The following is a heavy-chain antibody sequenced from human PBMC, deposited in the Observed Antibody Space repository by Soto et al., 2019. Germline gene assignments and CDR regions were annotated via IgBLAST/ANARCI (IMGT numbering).Heavy chain of an antibody. Sequence: GESLKISCKPSGYNFLNYWIGWVRQPPGKGLEWMVFIQHGDTDTKYNPSFRGRITISVDKSISTAFLQWTSLRASDTAMYYCARLDPPQDRLDFWGQGTLVTVSS. CDR3: ARLDPPQDRLDF. CDR2: IQHGDTDT. D-gene: IGHD3-16*02. J-gene: IGHJ4*02. V-gene: IGHV5-51*01. CDR1: GYNFLNYW.